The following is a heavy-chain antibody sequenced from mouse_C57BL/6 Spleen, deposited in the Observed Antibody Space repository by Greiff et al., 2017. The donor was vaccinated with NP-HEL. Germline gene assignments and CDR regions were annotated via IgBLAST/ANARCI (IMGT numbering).Heavy chain of an antibody. Sequence: QVQLQQSGAELVKPGASVKLSCKASGYTFTSYWMHWVKQRPGQGLEWIGMIHPNSGSTNYNEKFKSKATLTVDKSSSTAYMQLSSLTSEDSAVYYCARTDYGSSYFAYWGQGTLVTVSA. V-gene: IGHV1-64*01. D-gene: IGHD1-1*01. CDR3: ARTDYGSSYFAY. J-gene: IGHJ3*01. CDR1: GYTFTSYW. CDR2: IHPNSGST.